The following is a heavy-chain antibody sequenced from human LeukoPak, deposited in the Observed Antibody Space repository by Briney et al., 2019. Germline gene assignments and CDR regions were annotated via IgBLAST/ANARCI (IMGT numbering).Heavy chain of an antibody. J-gene: IGHJ6*03. V-gene: IGHV3-30*04. CDR1: GFTFSNYA. CDR3: AKASLWFGELLSRTGYMDV. CDR2: ISHAGSYE. Sequence: GGSLRLSCVASGFTFSNYAMHWVRQAPGKGLEWVSVISHAGSYEYYADSVKGRFTISRDNSKNTLYLQMNSLRAEDTAVYYCAKASLWFGELLSRTGYMDVWGKGTTVTISS. D-gene: IGHD3-10*01.